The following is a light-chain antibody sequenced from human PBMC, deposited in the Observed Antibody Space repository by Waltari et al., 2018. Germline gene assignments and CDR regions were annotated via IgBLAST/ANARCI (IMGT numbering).Light chain of an antibody. Sequence: QSALTQPASVSGSPGQSITISCTGTSSDVGFYNLVSWYQQHPGKAPDLVVYEVISQPSGVSNRFAGSKSGNTASLTISGLQAEDEADYYCCSYAGRNIWVFGGGTKLTVL. J-gene: IGLJ3*02. CDR3: CSYAGRNIWV. CDR2: EVI. V-gene: IGLV2-23*02. CDR1: SSDVGFYNL.